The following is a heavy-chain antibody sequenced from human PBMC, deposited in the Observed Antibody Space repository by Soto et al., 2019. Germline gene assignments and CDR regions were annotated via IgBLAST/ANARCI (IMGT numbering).Heavy chain of an antibody. CDR1: GYTFSSYA. Sequence: EVQLLESGGGLVQPGGSLRLSCAASGYTFSSYAMRWVRQAPVKGLEWVSAIRGSGDSTYYADSVKGRFTISRDNSKNTLYLQMNGLRAEDTAVYYCARRGSVSYYDYWGQGTLVTVSS. V-gene: IGHV3-23*01. CDR2: IRGSGDST. J-gene: IGHJ4*02. CDR3: ARRGSVSYYDY. D-gene: IGHD6-19*01.